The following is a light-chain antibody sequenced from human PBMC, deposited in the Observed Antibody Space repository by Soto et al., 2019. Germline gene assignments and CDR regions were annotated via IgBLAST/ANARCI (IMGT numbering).Light chain of an antibody. CDR1: QSISSW. J-gene: IGKJ1*01. CDR3: QQYKSDSWT. CDR2: MAS. Sequence: DIQMTQSPSTLSASVGDRVTITCRASQSISSWLAWYQPKPGKAPKLLIYMASSLESGVPSRFSGSGSGTEVTLTISSLQPDDCATYYCQQYKSDSWTFGQGTKVQIK. V-gene: IGKV1-5*03.